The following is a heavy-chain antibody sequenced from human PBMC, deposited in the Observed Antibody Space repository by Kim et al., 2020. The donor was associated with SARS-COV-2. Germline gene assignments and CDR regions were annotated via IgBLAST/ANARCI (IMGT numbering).Heavy chain of an antibody. D-gene: IGHD6-19*01. J-gene: IGHJ3*02. V-gene: IGHV4-59*08. CDR2: IYYSGST. Sequence: SETLSLTCTVSGGSISSYYWSWIRQPPGKGLEWIGYIYYSGSTNYNPSLKSRVTISVDTSKNQFSLKLSSVTAADTAVYYCARKYRAVDAFDIWGQGTMVTVSS. CDR3: ARKYRAVDAFDI. CDR1: GGSISSYY.